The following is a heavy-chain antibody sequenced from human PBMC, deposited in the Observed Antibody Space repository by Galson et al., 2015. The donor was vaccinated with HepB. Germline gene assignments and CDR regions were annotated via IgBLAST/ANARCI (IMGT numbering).Heavy chain of an antibody. D-gene: IGHD3-3*01. V-gene: IGHV7-4-1*02. CDR1: GYTFTDYV. Sequence: VKVSCKASGYTFTDYVVNWVRQAPGQGLEWMGWMNTNTGKPTYAPGFAGRFVFSLDTSVTTAYLQISSLETDDTAVYYCARSPLRFLDWLPYYDYYYMDVSAEETTVTVSS. CDR2: MNTNTGKP. J-gene: IGHJ6*03. CDR3: ARSPLRFLDWLPYYDYYYMDV.